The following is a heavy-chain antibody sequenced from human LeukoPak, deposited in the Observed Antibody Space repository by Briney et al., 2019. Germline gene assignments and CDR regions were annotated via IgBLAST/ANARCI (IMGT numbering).Heavy chain of an antibody. CDR2: IYYSGST. J-gene: IGHJ4*02. D-gene: IGHD3-9*01. V-gene: IGHV4-59*08. Sequence: LSETLSLTCTVSGGSISSYYWSWIRQPPGKGLEWIGYIYYSGSTNYNPSLKSRVTISVDTSKNQFSLKLSSVTAADTAVYYCASQDILTGYYNGGFDYWGQGTLVTVSS. CDR3: ASQDILTGYYNGGFDY. CDR1: GGSISSYY.